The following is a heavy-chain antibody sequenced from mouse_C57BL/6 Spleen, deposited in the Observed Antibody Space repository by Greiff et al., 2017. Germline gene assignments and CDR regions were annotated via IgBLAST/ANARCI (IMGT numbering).Heavy chain of an antibody. D-gene: IGHD2-10*02. CDR1: GFNIKDDY. J-gene: IGHJ2*01. CDR2: IDPENGDT. CDR3: TTYGNYEDY. Sequence: EVQLQQSGAELVRPGASVKLSCTASGFNIKDDYMHWVKQRPEQGLEWIGWIDPENGDTEYASKFQGKAPITADTSSTTAYLQLSSLTSEDTAVYYCTTYGNYEDYWGQGTTLTVSS. V-gene: IGHV14-4*01.